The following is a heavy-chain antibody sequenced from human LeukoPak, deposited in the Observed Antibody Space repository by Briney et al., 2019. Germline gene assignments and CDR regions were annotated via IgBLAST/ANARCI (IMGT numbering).Heavy chain of an antibody. CDR1: GGSFSGYY. D-gene: IGHD5-18*01. J-gene: IGHJ4*02. Sequence: SETLSLTCAVYGGSFSGYYWSWIRQPPGKGLEWIGEINHSGSTNYNPSLKSRVTISLDTSRNQFSLKLNSVTAADTAVYYCARGQKYTSGYTVTELGSRYFDYWGQGTLVTVSS. V-gene: IGHV4-34*01. CDR3: ARGQKYTSGYTVTELGSRYFDY. CDR2: INHSGST.